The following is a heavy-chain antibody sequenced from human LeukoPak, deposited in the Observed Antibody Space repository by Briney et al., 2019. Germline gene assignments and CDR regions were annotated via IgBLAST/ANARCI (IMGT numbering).Heavy chain of an antibody. CDR1: GYTFTSYG. D-gene: IGHD3-9*01. CDR2: ISAYNGNT. J-gene: IGHJ5*02. V-gene: IGHV1-18*01. Sequence: ASVKVSCKASGYTFTSYGISWVRQAPGQGLEWMGRISAYNGNTNYAQKLQGRVTMTTDTSTSTAYMELRSLRSDDTAVYYCARGHLVGNFDPDWWFDPWGQGTLVTVSS. CDR3: ARGHLVGNFDPDWWFDP.